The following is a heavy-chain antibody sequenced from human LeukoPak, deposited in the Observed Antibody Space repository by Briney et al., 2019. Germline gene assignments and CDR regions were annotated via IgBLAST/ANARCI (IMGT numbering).Heavy chain of an antibody. CDR1: GGSFSGYY. D-gene: IGHD6-13*01. CDR3: ARGRGSSSWSKHNWFDP. J-gene: IGHJ5*02. V-gene: IGHV4-34*01. Sequence: SETLSLTCAVYGGSFSGYYWRWIRQPPGKGLEWIGEINHSGSTNYNPSLKSRVTISVDTSKNQFSLKLSSVTAADTAVYYCARGRGSSSWSKHNWFDPWGQGTLVTVSS. CDR2: INHSGST.